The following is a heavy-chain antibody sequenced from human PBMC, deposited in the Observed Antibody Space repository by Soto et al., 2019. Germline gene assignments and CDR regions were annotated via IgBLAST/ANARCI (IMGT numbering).Heavy chain of an antibody. J-gene: IGHJ6*03. D-gene: IGHD6-19*01. CDR1: GYTFTSYD. CDR2: MNPNSGNT. CDR3: AREAVAKRNYYYYYYMDV. Sequence: ASVKVSCKASGYTFTSYDINWVRQATGQGLEWMGWMNPNSGNTGYAQKFQGRVTMTRNTSISTAYMELSSLRSEDTAVYYCAREAVAKRNYYYYYYMDVWGKGTSVTVSS. V-gene: IGHV1-8*01.